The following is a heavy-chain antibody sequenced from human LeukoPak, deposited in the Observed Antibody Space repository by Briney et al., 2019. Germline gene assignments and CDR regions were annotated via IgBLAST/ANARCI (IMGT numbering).Heavy chain of an antibody. Sequence: ASVKVSCKASGGTFSSYAISWVRQAPGQGLEWMGGIIPIFGTANYAQKFQGRVTITTDESTSTAYMELSSLRSEDTAVYYCARGAGDYEYMDVWGKGITVTVSS. J-gene: IGHJ6*03. V-gene: IGHV1-69*05. CDR3: ARGAGDYEYMDV. CDR1: GGTFSSYA. CDR2: IIPIFGTA.